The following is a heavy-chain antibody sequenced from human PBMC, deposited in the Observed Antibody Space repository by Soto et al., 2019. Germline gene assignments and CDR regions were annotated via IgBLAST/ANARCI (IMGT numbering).Heavy chain of an antibody. J-gene: IGHJ4*02. Sequence: SETLSLTCTVSGGSISSGCYYWSWIRQHPGKGLEWIGYIYYSGSTYYNPSLKSRVTISVDTSKNQFSLKLSSVTAADTAVYYCAREGGIVGATAADYWGQGTLVTVSS. V-gene: IGHV4-31*03. CDR2: IYYSGST. CDR3: AREGGIVGATAADY. CDR1: GGSISSGCYY. D-gene: IGHD1-26*01.